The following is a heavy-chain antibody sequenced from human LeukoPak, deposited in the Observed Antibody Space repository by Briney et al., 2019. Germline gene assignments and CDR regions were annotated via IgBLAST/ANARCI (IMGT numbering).Heavy chain of an antibody. CDR3: ATLSIVATIDDAFDI. CDR1: GFIFSNHY. V-gene: IGHV3-11*01. J-gene: IGHJ3*02. D-gene: IGHD5-12*01. Sequence: GGSLRLSCAASGFIFSNHYMDWVRQAPGKGLEWVSYISSSGSTIYYADSVKGRFTISRDNAKNSLYLQMNSLRAEDTAVYYCATLSIVATIDDAFDIWGQGTMVTVSS. CDR2: ISSSGSTI.